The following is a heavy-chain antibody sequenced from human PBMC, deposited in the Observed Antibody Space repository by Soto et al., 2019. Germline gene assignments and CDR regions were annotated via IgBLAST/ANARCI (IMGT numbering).Heavy chain of an antibody. CDR1: GFTFSSHV. Sequence: EVQLWESGGGLVQPGGSLRLSCAVSGFTFSSHVMSWVRQAPGKGLEWVSAISGTGGTYYAESVKGRFTNSRDNSKNALYLQMNNLRDEDTAVYYCAKDRRAAYCSGGICYSPDYWGQGTLVIVSS. D-gene: IGHD2-15*01. CDR3: AKDRRAAYCSGGICYSPDY. CDR2: ISGTGGT. V-gene: IGHV3-23*01. J-gene: IGHJ4*02.